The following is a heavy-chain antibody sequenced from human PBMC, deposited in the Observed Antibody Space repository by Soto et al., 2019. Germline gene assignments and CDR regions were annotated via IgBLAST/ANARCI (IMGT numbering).Heavy chain of an antibody. Sequence: SLRLSCAASVFTFSDHYMDWVRQAPERGLEWVGRIRNKASSYTTQYAASVKGRFTISRDDSKTSLYLQMNSLKTEDTAVYYCTRDRGYCRRTGCYPFAHGMDVWGQGATVKVSS. J-gene: IGHJ6*02. CDR1: VFTFSDHY. CDR2: IRNKASSYTT. V-gene: IGHV3-72*01. D-gene: IGHD2-2*01. CDR3: TRDRGYCRRTGCYPFAHGMDV.